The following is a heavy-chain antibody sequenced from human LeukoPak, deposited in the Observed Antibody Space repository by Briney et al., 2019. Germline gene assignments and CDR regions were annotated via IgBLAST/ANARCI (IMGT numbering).Heavy chain of an antibody. CDR3: ARVHVDTASFDY. V-gene: IGHV1-2*02. Sequence: ASVKVSCKASGYTFTGYYMHWVRQAPGQGLEWMGWINPSSGGTNYAQKFQGRVTMTRDTSISTAYMELSRLRSDDTAVYYCARVHVDTASFDYWGQGTLVTVSS. CDR1: GYTFTGYY. J-gene: IGHJ4*02. D-gene: IGHD5-18*01. CDR2: INPSSGGT.